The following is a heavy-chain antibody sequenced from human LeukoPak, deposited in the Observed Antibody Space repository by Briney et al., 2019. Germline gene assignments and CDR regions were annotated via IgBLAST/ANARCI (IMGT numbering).Heavy chain of an antibody. CDR1: GFTFSSYA. Sequence: GGSLRLSCAASGFTFSSYAMSWVRQAPGKGLEWVSAISGSGGSTYYADSVKGRFTISRDNSKNTLYLQMNSLRAEDTAVYYCVRLRRNSDTSGYYYYYDYWGQGTLVTVSS. J-gene: IGHJ4*02. D-gene: IGHD3-22*01. V-gene: IGHV3-23*01. CDR3: VRLRRNSDTSGYYYYYDY. CDR2: ISGSGGST.